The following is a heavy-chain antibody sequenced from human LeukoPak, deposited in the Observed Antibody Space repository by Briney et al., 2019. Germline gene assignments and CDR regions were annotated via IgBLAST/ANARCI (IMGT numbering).Heavy chain of an antibody. J-gene: IGHJ4*02. V-gene: IGHV4-34*01. Sequence: SETLSLTCAVYGGSFSGYYWSWIRQPPGKGLEWIGEINHSGSTNYNPSLKSRVTISVDTSKNQFSLKLSSVTAADTAVYYCARGIQLWRYFDYWGQGTLVTVSS. CDR1: GGSFSGYY. D-gene: IGHD5-18*01. CDR3: ARGIQLWRYFDY. CDR2: INHSGST.